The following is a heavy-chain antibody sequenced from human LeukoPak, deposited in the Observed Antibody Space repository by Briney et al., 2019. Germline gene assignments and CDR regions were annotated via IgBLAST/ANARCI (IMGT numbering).Heavy chain of an antibody. CDR1: GGSISSGGYY. V-gene: IGHV4-31*03. D-gene: IGHD2-2*01. J-gene: IGHJ6*02. Sequence: KPPETLSLTCTVSGGSISSGGYYWSWIRQHPGKGLEWIGYIYYSGSTYYNPSLKSRVTISVDTSKNQFSLKLSSVTAADTAVYYCARSGGGLVPTRHPYYYYGMDVWGQGTTVTVSS. CDR2: IYYSGST. CDR3: ARSGGGLVPTRHPYYYYGMDV.